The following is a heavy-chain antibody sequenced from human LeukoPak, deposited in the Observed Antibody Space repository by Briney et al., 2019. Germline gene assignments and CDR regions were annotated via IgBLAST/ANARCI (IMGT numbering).Heavy chain of an antibody. V-gene: IGHV1-2*02. CDR1: GYTFTGSY. J-gene: IGHJ4*02. CDR3: ARTTTLTSLFDF. Sequence: ASVKVSCKASGYTFTGSYRYWVRLAPGQGLEWLGWINFNSGGTRYAQKFQGRVTMTWDTSITTAYMELSWLTFDDTAIYYCARTTTLTSLFDFWGQGTLVTVSS. CDR2: INFNSGGT. D-gene: IGHD4-17*01.